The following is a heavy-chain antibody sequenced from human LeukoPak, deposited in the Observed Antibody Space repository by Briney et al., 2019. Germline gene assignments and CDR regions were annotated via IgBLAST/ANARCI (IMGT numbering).Heavy chain of an antibody. CDR1: GYSFTSYW. CDR3: AGGSGSYYNPAPRRGVYFDY. J-gene: IGHJ4*02. D-gene: IGHD3-10*01. V-gene: IGHV5-51*03. Sequence: GESLKISFQGAGYSFTSYWIGWVRPMPGKGMEWMGIIYPGDSDTRYSPSFQGQVTISADKSISTAYLQWSSLKASDTAMYYCAGGSGSYYNPAPRRGVYFDYWGQGTLVTVSS. CDR2: IYPGDSDT.